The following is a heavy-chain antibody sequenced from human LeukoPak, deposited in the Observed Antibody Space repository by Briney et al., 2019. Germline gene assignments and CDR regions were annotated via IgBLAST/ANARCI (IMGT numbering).Heavy chain of an antibody. Sequence: SETLSLTRTVSGGSISGNYWSWIRQPAGKGLEWIGRINSSGSTNYNPSFKSRVNMSVDTSKNQFRQKLSLVTVEATTVLYCPRGSGDYYLRFDYWGQGTLVTVSS. D-gene: IGHD3-22*01. CDR3: PRGSGDYYLRFDY. CDR1: GGSISGNY. CDR2: INSSGST. J-gene: IGHJ4*02. V-gene: IGHV4-4*07.